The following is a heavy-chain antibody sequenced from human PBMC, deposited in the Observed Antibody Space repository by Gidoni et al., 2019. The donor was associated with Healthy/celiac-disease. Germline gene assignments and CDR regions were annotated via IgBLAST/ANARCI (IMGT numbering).Heavy chain of an antibody. CDR3: ARGDGQRYFDWLSSYYYGMDV. J-gene: IGHJ6*02. CDR2: MNPNSGNT. CDR1: GYTFTSYD. D-gene: IGHD3-9*01. Sequence: QVQLVQSGAEVKKPGASVKVSCKASGYTFTSYDINWVRQATGQGLEWMGWMNPNSGNTGYAQKFQGRVTMTRNTSISTAYMELSSLRSEDTAVYYCARGDGQRYFDWLSSYYYGMDVWGQGTTVTVSS. V-gene: IGHV1-8*01.